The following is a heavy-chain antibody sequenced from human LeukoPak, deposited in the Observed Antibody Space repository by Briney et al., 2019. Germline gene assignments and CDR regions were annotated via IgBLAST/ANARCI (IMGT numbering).Heavy chain of an antibody. J-gene: IGHJ3*02. Sequence: SETLSLTCIVSGDSIRSYYWSWIRQPPGKGLEWIGHIYYSGSTNYNPSLKSRVTISVDTSESQFSLKLTSVTAADTAVYYCATSNAGGTDAFDIWGQGTMVSVSS. CDR3: ATSNAGGTDAFDI. V-gene: IGHV4-59*13. D-gene: IGHD3-16*01. CDR1: GDSIRSYY. CDR2: IYYSGST.